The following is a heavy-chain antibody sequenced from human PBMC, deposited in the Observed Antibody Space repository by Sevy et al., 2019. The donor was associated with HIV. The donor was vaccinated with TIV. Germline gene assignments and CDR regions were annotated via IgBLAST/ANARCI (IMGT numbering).Heavy chain of an antibody. Sequence: GGSLRLSCAASGFTFSNFEMNWVRQAPGKGLEWVSYITSSGSTIYYADSVQGRSTISRDNAKNSLFLQMNSLRVEDTAVYYCARATYYYDSSGPYYFDYWGQGTLVTVSS. CDR3: ARATYYYDSSGPYYFDY. D-gene: IGHD3-22*01. CDR1: GFTFSNFE. J-gene: IGHJ4*02. CDR2: ITSSGSTI. V-gene: IGHV3-48*03.